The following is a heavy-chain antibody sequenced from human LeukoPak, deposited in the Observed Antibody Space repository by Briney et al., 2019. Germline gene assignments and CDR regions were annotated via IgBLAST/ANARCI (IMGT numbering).Heavy chain of an antibody. V-gene: IGHV3-15*01. D-gene: IGHD3/OR15-3a*01. Sequence: GGSLRLSCAASGFTFSNAWMSWVRQAPGKGLGWVGRIKSKTDGGTTDYAAPVKGRFTISRDDSKDTLYLQMNSLITEDTAVYYCAAGTGRSDFDYWGQGTLVTVSS. CDR1: GFTFSNAW. J-gene: IGHJ4*02. CDR2: IKSKTDGGTT. CDR3: AAGTGRSDFDY.